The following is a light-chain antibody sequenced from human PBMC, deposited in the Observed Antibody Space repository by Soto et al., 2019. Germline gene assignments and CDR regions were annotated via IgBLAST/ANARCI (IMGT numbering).Light chain of an antibody. CDR2: GAS. Sequence: EIVMTQSPVTLSVSPGERATLSCRASQSVSSNLAWYQQRPGQAPRLLIYGASTRATGIPVKFSGSGSGTEFTLTISSLQSVVFVVYYCQQSTNFPRTFGQGTKVDIK. V-gene: IGKV3-15*01. CDR3: QQSTNFPRT. CDR1: QSVSSN. J-gene: IGKJ1*01.